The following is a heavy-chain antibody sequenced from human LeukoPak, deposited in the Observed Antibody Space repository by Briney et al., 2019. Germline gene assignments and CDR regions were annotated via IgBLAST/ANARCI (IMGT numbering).Heavy chain of an antibody. V-gene: IGHV1-2*02. CDR3: ARKGDYYYYYYMDV. CDR1: GYTFTGYY. J-gene: IGHJ6*03. CDR2: INPNSGGT. Sequence: ASVKVSCKASGYTFTGYYMHWVRQAPGQGLEWMGWINPNSGGTNYAQKFQGRVTMTRDTSISTAYMELSRLRSDDTAVSYCARKGDYYYYYYMDVWGKGTTVTVSS.